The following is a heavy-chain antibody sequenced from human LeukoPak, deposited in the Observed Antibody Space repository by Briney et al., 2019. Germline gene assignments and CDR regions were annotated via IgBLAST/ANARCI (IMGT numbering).Heavy chain of an antibody. Sequence: TGGSPRLSCAASGFTFSSYGMPWVRQAPGKGLEWVAVIWYDGSNKYYADSVKGRFTISRDNSKNTLYLQMNSLRAEDTAVYYCAREGRGILTGYYMYWGQGTLVTVSS. D-gene: IGHD3-9*01. CDR2: IWYDGSNK. V-gene: IGHV3-33*08. J-gene: IGHJ4*02. CDR3: AREGRGILTGYYMY. CDR1: GFTFSSYG.